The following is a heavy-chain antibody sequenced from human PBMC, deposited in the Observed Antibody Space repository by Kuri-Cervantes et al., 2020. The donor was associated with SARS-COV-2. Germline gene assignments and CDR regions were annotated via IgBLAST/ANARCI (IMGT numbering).Heavy chain of an antibody. CDR1: GGTFSNSV. V-gene: IGHV1-69*13. CDR2: VIPMFPTS. Sequence: SVKVSCKASGGTFSNSVINWVRQAPGQGLEWMGGVIPMFPTSNYAQKFQGRVTLTADESTSTAYMELSSPRSEDTAVYYCARGLNLVTSTFYYYYYYMDVWGKGTTVTVSS. CDR3: ARGLNLVTSTFYYYYYYMDV. J-gene: IGHJ6*03. D-gene: IGHD3-9*01.